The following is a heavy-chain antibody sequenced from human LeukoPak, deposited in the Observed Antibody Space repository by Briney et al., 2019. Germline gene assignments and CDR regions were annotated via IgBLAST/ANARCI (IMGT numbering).Heavy chain of an antibody. D-gene: IGHD6-13*01. CDR2: ISGSSST. CDR1: GFTFSSYT. V-gene: IGHV3-21*01. CDR3: ARSAPAAAGTGPMDV. J-gene: IGHJ6*03. Sequence: GGSLRLSCAASGFTFSSYTMSWVRQAPGKGLEWVSSISGSSSTNYADSVKGRFTISRDNAKNSLYLQMNSLRAEDTTVYYCARSAPAAAGTGPMDVWGKGTTVTVSS.